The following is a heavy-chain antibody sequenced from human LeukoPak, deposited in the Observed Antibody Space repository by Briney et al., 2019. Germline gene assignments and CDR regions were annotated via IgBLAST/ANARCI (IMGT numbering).Heavy chain of an antibody. CDR3: ARGSSSPFDY. CDR1: GGSISSGGYS. J-gene: IGHJ4*02. V-gene: IGHV4-30-2*01. D-gene: IGHD6-13*01. CDR2: IYHSGST. Sequence: SQTLSLTCAVSGGSISSGGYSWRWIRQPPGKGLEWIGYIYHSGSTYYNPSLKSRVTISVDRSKNQFSLKLSSVTAADTAVYYCARGSSSPFDYWGQGTLVTVSS.